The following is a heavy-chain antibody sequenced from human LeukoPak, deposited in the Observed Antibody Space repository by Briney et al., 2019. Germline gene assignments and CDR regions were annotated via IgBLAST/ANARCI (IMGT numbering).Heavy chain of an antibody. J-gene: IGHJ4*02. CDR1: GYTFTGYY. D-gene: IGHD3-22*01. Sequence: HGASVKVSCKASGYTFTGYYMHWVRQAPGQGLEWMGWINPNSGGTNYAQKFQGRVTMTRDTSISTAYMELSRLRSDDTAVYYCARDLYYYDSSGYYSWGQGTLVTVSS. V-gene: IGHV1-2*02. CDR3: ARDLYYYDSSGYYS. CDR2: INPNSGGT.